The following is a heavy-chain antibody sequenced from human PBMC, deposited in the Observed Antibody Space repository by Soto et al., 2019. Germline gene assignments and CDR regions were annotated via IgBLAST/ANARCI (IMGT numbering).Heavy chain of an antibody. CDR2: IWYDGSNK. J-gene: IGHJ4*02. D-gene: IGHD5-18*01. Sequence: QVQLVESGGGVVQPGRSLRLSCAASGFTFSSYGMHWVRQAPGKGLEWVAVIWYDGSNKYYADSVKGRFTISRDNSKNTLYLQMNSLRAEDTAVYYCARDDVDTACDYWGQGTLVTVSS. CDR3: ARDDVDTACDY. CDR1: GFTFSSYG. V-gene: IGHV3-33*01.